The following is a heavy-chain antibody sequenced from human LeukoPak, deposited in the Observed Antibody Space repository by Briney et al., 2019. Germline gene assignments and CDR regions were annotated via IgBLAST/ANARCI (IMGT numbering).Heavy chain of an antibody. V-gene: IGHV3-53*01. CDR2: IYSGGST. CDR1: GLTVSSNY. Sequence: GGSLRLSRAASGLTVSSNYMSWVRQAPGKGLEWVSVIYSGGSTYYADSVKGRFTISRDNSKNTLYLQMNSLRAEDTAVYYCARVDIVMYGFDYWGQGTLVTVSS. D-gene: IGHD2-2*03. J-gene: IGHJ4*02. CDR3: ARVDIVMYGFDY.